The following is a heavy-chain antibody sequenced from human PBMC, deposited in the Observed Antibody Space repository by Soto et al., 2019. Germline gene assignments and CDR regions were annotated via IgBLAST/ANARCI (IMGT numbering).Heavy chain of an antibody. Sequence: QVQLQQWGAGLLKPSETLSLTCAVYGGSFSGYYGSWIRQPPGKGLEWIGEINHSGSTNYNPSLKSRVTISVDPSTNQSPLRLCFVTAVGGVFFYCACNKAYCRGGSCPFERIEILGQAT. CDR3: ACNKAYCRGGSCPFERIEI. V-gene: IGHV4-34*01. J-gene: IGHJ3*02. CDR1: GGSFSGYY. CDR2: INHSGST. D-gene: IGHD2-15*01.